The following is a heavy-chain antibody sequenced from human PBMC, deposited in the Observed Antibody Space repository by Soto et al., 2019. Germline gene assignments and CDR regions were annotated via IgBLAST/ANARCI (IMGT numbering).Heavy chain of an antibody. Sequence: EVQLVESGGGLVQPGGSLRLSCAASEFTFSTYSMNWVRQAPGKGLEWVSYISSRSNIIYYADCVKGRFTISRDNAKNSLYLQMNSLRAEDTAVYYCARAKHVYGDYDGIDYWGQGTLVTVSS. J-gene: IGHJ4*02. D-gene: IGHD4-17*01. CDR1: EFTFSTYS. V-gene: IGHV3-48*01. CDR3: ARAKHVYGDYDGIDY. CDR2: ISSRSNII.